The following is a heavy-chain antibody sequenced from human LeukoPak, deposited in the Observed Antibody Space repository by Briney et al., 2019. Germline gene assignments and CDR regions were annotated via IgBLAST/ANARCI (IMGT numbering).Heavy chain of an antibody. CDR2: IYRGGST. CDR1: GFTVSNNY. Sequence: GGSLRLSCAASGFTVSNNYMSWVRQAPGKGLEWVSVIYRGGSTYYADSVKGRFTISRDNSKNTLYLQMYSLRAEDTAVYYCARDLGSNFDYWGQGTLVTVSS. J-gene: IGHJ4*02. CDR3: ARDLGSNFDY. V-gene: IGHV3-53*01.